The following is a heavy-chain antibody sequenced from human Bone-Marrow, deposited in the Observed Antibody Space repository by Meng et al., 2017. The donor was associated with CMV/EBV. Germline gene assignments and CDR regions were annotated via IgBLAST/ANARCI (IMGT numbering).Heavy chain of an antibody. Sequence: GSCSGYDWSWIRQPPGKGLEWIGEINHSGSTNYNPSLKSRVTISVDTSKNQFSLKLSSVTAADTAVYYCARVFRYYDFWSGSGWFDPWGQGTLVTVSS. V-gene: IGHV4-34*01. D-gene: IGHD3-3*01. J-gene: IGHJ5*02. CDR3: ARVFRYYDFWSGSGWFDP. CDR2: INHSGST. CDR1: GSCSGYD.